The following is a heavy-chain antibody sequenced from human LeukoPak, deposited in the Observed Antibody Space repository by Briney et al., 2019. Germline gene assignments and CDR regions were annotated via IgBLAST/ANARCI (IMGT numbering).Heavy chain of an antibody. CDR2: ISYDGSNK. Sequence: QPGRSLRLSCATSGFTFSNFAIHWVRQAPGKGLEWVAAISYDGSNKYFADSVKGRFTISRDNSGNTLYLQMNSLRAEDTAVYYCARESGYSGYDFPFDYWGQGTLVIVSS. CDR1: GFTFSNFA. CDR3: ARESGYSGYDFPFDY. D-gene: IGHD5-12*01. J-gene: IGHJ4*02. V-gene: IGHV3-30*04.